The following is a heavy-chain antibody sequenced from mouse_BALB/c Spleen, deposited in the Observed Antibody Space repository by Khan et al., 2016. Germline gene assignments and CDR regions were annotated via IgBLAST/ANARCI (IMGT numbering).Heavy chain of an antibody. V-gene: IGHV3-2*02. J-gene: IGHJ1*01. CDR2: ISYSGST. D-gene: IGHD3-3*01. CDR3: AKGTWYFDV. CDR1: GYSITSDYA. Sequence: EVQLQESGPGLVKPSQSLSLTCTVTGYSITSDYAWNWIRQFPGNKLEWMGYISYSGSTSYNPSLKSRISITRDTSKYQFFLQLNSVTTEDTATYYCAKGTWYFDVWGAGTTVTVSS.